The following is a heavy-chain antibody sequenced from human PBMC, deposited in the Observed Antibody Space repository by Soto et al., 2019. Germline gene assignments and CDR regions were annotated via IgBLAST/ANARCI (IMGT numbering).Heavy chain of an antibody. J-gene: IGHJ4*02. Sequence: QVQLVQSGAEVKKPGASVKVSCKASGDTFTDYYIHWVRQAPGQGLEWMGTVNPSGGHTTYAQHFLGRMTMTRDTSTSTLYMELTSLTSDDTAVYYCARGGHVVVVTAALDSWGQGTLVTVSS. V-gene: IGHV1-46*01. CDR2: VNPSGGHT. CDR3: ARGGHVVVVTAALDS. CDR1: GDTFTDYY. D-gene: IGHD2-21*02.